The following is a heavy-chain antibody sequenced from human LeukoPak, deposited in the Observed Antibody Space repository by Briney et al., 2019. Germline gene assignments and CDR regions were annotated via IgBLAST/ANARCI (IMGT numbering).Heavy chain of an antibody. CDR3: ARVTYYYDSSGYYSTRYYGMDV. CDR1: GGSFSGYY. V-gene: IGHV4-34*01. D-gene: IGHD3-22*01. CDR2: INHSGST. Sequence: ASETLSLTCAVYGGSFSGYYWSWIRQPPGKGLEWIGEINHSGSTNYIPSLKSRVTISVDTSKNQFSLKLSSVTAADTAVYYCARVTYYYDSSGYYSTRYYGMDVWGQGTTVTVSS. J-gene: IGHJ6*02.